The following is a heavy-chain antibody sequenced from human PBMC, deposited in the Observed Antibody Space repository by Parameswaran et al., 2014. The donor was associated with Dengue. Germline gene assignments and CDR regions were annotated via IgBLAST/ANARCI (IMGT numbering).Heavy chain of an antibody. Sequence: ASVKVSCKASGYTLTAYYMHWVRQAPGQGLEWMGWINPNNGDTNYAQKFQGRVTMTWDTSISTAYMELSRLRSDDTAMYYCTNIVATFDAFDIWGQGTMVTVSS. V-gene: IGHV1-2*02. CDR3: TNIVATFDAFDI. D-gene: IGHD5-12*01. CDR1: GYTLTAYY. CDR2: INPNNGDT. J-gene: IGHJ3*02.